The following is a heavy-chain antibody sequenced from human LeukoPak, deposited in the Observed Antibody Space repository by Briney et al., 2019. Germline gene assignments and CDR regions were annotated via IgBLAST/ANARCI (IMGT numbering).Heavy chain of an antibody. D-gene: IGHD4-17*01. CDR2: INPNSGGT. CDR3: ARARWLSVTTGYYYYYMDV. J-gene: IGHJ6*03. CDR1: GYTFTGYY. V-gene: IGHV1-2*06. Sequence: ASVKVSCKASGYTFTGYYMHWVRQAPGQGLEWMGRINPNSGGTNYAQKFQGRVTMTRDTSISTAYMELSRLRSDDTAVYYCARARWLSVTTGYYYYYMDVWGKGTTVTVSS.